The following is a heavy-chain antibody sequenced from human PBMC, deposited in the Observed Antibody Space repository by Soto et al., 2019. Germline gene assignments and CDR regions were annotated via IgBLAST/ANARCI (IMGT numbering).Heavy chain of an antibody. CDR2: INHSGST. Sequence: KPSETLSLTCAVYGGSFSGYYWSWIRQPPGKGLEWIGEINHSGSTNYNPSLKSRVTTSVDTSKNQFSLKLSSVTAADTAVYYCARGDYDFWSGYYTKLDYWGQGTLVTVSS. CDR1: GGSFSGYY. CDR3: ARGDYDFWSGYYTKLDY. J-gene: IGHJ4*02. D-gene: IGHD3-3*01. V-gene: IGHV4-34*01.